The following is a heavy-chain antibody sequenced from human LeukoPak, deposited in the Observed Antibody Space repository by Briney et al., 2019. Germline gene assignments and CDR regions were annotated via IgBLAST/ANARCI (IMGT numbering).Heavy chain of an antibody. CDR1: GFTVSTNQ. J-gene: IGHJ4*02. CDR2: IYSNGGT. CDR3: AKDISGYYRPFDY. Sequence: GGSLRLSCAASGFTVSTNQMSWVRQAPGKGLEWVSLIYSNGGTHYVDSVKGRFTISRDNSKNTLYLQMDSLRAEDTAVYYCAKDISGYYRPFDYWGQGTLVTVSS. V-gene: IGHV3-53*01. D-gene: IGHD3-22*01.